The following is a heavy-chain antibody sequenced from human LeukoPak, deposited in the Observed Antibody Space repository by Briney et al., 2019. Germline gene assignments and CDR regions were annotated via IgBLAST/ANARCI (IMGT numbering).Heavy chain of an antibody. Sequence: SETLSLTCTVSGGSISSGSYYWSWIRQPAGKGLEWIGRIYTSGSTNYNPSLKSRVTISVDTSKNQFSLKLSSVTAADTAVYYCARQGVIATHGGLDYWGQGTLVTVSS. CDR1: GGSISSGSYY. D-gene: IGHD2-21*01. V-gene: IGHV4-61*02. CDR3: ARQGVIATHGGLDY. CDR2: IYTSGST. J-gene: IGHJ4*02.